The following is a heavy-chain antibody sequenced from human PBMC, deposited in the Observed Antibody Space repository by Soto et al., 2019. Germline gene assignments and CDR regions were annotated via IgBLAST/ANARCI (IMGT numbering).Heavy chain of an antibody. V-gene: IGHV3-23*01. CDR3: AKPSYSSGWSFDY. Sequence: EVQLLESGGGLVQPGGSLRLSCAASGFTFSSYAMSWVRQAPGKGLEWVSAISGSGGSTYYADSVKGRFTISRDNSKNTLYQQMNSLRAEDTAVYYCAKPSYSSGWSFDYWGQGTLVTVSS. CDR2: ISGSGGST. D-gene: IGHD6-19*01. J-gene: IGHJ4*02. CDR1: GFTFSSYA.